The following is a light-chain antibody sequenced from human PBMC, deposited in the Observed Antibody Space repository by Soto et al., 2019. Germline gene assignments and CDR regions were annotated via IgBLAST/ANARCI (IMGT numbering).Light chain of an antibody. CDR2: AAS. J-gene: IGKJ3*01. Sequence: DIQLTQSPSFLSASVGDRVTITCRASQGISSYLAWYQQKPGKAPKLLIYAASTLRSGVPSRFSGSGSGTEFTLTNSSLQPEDFATSYCQQLNSYPLTFGPGTKVDIK. CDR1: QGISSY. V-gene: IGKV1-9*01. CDR3: QQLNSYPLT.